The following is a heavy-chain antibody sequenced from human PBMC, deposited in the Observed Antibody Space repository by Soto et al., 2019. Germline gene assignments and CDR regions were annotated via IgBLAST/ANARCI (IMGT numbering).Heavy chain of an antibody. Sequence: EVQLLESGGGLVQPGGSLRLSCAASGFTFNSYAMSWVRQAPGKGLEWVSAISGSGDSTSYADSVKGRFTIPRDNSKNTLYLQMTSLRAEDTAVYYCAKEDLERDYFDYWGQGTLFTVSS. J-gene: IGHJ4*02. V-gene: IGHV3-23*01. CDR2: ISGSGDST. CDR1: GFTFNSYA. CDR3: AKEDLERDYFDY.